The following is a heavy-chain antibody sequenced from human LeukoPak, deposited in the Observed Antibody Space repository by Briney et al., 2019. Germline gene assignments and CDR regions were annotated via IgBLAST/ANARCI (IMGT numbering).Heavy chain of an antibody. V-gene: IGHV3-20*04. CDR3: ARDLPRGPAYYYYYMDV. CDR2: INWNGGST. Sequence: GGSLRLSCAASGFTFDDYGMSWVRQAPGKGLEWVSGINWNGGSTGYADSVKGRFTISRDNAKNSPYLQMNSLRAEDTALYYCARDLPRGPAYYYYYMDVWGKGTTVTVSS. J-gene: IGHJ6*03. D-gene: IGHD3-10*01. CDR1: GFTFDDYG.